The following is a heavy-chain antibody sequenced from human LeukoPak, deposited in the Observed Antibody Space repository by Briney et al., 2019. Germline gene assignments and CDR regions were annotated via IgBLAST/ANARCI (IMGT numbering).Heavy chain of an antibody. J-gene: IGHJ4*02. Sequence: GGSLRLSCAASGFTFSSYSMNWVRQAPGKGLEWVSYISSSSSYIYYADSVKGRFTISRDNAKNSLYLQMNSLRAEDTAVYYCARVIPFKGIDYWGQGTLVTVSS. CDR1: GFTFSSYS. V-gene: IGHV3-21*05. CDR3: ARVIPFKGIDY. CDR2: ISSSSSYI. D-gene: IGHD2-21*01.